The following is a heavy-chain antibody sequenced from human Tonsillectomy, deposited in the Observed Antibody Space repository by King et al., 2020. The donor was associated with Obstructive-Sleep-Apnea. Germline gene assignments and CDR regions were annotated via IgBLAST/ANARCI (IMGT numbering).Heavy chain of an antibody. V-gene: IGHV3-48*01. J-gene: IGHJ4*02. CDR2: IISSSDTR. D-gene: IGHD5-18*01. CDR1: GFTFSSYN. Sequence: VQLVESGGGLVQPGGSLRLSCAASGFTFSSYNMHWVRQAPGRGREWVSYIISSSDTRYYADSVKGRFTIYRDNAKNSLYLQMHSLRAEDTAVYYCARELGYNYGYYFDYWGQGTLLTVSS. CDR3: ARELGYNYGYYFDY.